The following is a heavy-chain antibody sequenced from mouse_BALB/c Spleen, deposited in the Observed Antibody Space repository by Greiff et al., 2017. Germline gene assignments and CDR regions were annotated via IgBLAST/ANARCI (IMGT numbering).Heavy chain of an antibody. V-gene: IGHV1-37*01. Sequence: EVKLLESGPELVKPGASVKISCKASGYSFTGYFMNWVKQSHGKSLEWIGRINPYNGDTFYNEKFKGKATLTVDKSSSTAHMELLSLTSEDSAVYYCGSPHYYGSSGYAMDYWGQGTSVTVSS. J-gene: IGHJ4*01. CDR2: INPYNGDT. D-gene: IGHD1-1*01. CDR1: GYSFTGYF. CDR3: GSPHYYGSSGYAMDY.